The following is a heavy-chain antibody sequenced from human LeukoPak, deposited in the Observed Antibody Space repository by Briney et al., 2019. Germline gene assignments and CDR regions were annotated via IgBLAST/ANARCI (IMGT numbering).Heavy chain of an antibody. CDR2: IYSGGST. J-gene: IGHJ4*02. Sequence: PGGSLRLSCAASGFTVSSNYMSWVRQAPGKGLEWVSVIYSGGSTYYAASVKGRFTISRDNSKNTLYLQMNSLRAEDTAVYYCVREGGDCGGDCSGGFDYWGQGTLVTVSS. CDR3: VREGGDCGGDCSGGFDY. CDR1: GFTVSSNY. V-gene: IGHV3-53*01. D-gene: IGHD2-21*02.